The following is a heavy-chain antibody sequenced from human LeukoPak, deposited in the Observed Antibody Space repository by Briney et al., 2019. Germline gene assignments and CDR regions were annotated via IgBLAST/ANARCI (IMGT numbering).Heavy chain of an antibody. CDR2: ISGSGGST. CDR3: AKWDGDLYYYYYMDV. V-gene: IGHV3-23*01. D-gene: IGHD4-17*01. Sequence: GGSLRLSCTASGSTFTFYAMSWVRQARGKGLEWVSVISGSGGSTYYADSVKGRFTISRDNSKNTLYLQMDSLRAEDTAVYYCAKWDGDLYYYYYMDVWGKGTTVTVSS. CDR1: GSTFTFYA. J-gene: IGHJ6*03.